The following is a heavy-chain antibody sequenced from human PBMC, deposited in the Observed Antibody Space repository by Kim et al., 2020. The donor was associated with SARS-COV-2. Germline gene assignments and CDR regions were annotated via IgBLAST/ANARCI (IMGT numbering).Heavy chain of an antibody. D-gene: IGHD6-19*01. Sequence: GGSLRLSCVASGFTFSSYEMNWVRQAPGKGLEWISYLTGSGSSIYYADSVKGRFTISRDNAKNSVFLQMNSLRAEDTAVYYCASGWLGVTATGPFQHWGQGTLVTVSS. CDR3: ASGWLGVTATGPFQH. CDR1: GFTFSSYE. J-gene: IGHJ1*01. V-gene: IGHV3-48*03. CDR2: LTGSGSSI.